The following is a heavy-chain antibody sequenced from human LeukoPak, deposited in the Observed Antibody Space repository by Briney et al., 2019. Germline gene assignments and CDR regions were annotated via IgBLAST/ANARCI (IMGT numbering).Heavy chain of an antibody. J-gene: IGHJ4*02. Sequence: ASVKVSCKTSRYTFTSYYMNWVRQAPGQGLEWMGMINPSGGSTSYAQKFQGRVTMTRDTSTSTVYMELNSLTSEDTALYYCARDRSPFARYFNYWGQGTLVTVSS. CDR3: ARDRSPFARYFNY. CDR2: INPSGGST. D-gene: IGHD2-15*01. CDR1: RYTFTSYY. V-gene: IGHV1-46*01.